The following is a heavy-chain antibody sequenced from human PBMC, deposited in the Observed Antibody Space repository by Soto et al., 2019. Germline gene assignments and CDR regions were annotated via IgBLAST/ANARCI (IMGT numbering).Heavy chain of an antibody. D-gene: IGHD2-15*01. CDR2: ISAYNGNT. V-gene: IGHV1-18*01. J-gene: IGHJ4*02. CDR3: ARDRPNGYCSGGSCYGWDYFGY. Sequence: QVQLVQSGAEVKKPGASVKVSCKASGYTFTSYGISWVRQAPGQGREWMGWISAYNGNTKYAQKLQGRVTMTTDTPTSTAHMELRCPRSDDTAVYYCARDRPNGYCSGGSCYGWDYFGYWGQGTLVTVSS. CDR1: GYTFTSYG.